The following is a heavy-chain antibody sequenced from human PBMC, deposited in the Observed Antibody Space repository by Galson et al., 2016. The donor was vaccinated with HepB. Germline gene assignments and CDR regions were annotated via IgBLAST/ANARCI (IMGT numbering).Heavy chain of an antibody. CDR3: ARGDYYGSGNYSNWFDP. Sequence: SLRLSCAASGFTSAFTLTNYAMHWVRQAPGKGLEWVAVISNNGNNQYYADSVKGRFTISRDISTNILYLQMNSLRPEDTAVYYCARGDYYGSGNYSNWFDPWGQGTLVTVSS. J-gene: IGHJ5*02. V-gene: IGHV3-30-3*01. D-gene: IGHD3-10*01. CDR1: GFTSAFTLTNYA. CDR2: ISNNGNNQ.